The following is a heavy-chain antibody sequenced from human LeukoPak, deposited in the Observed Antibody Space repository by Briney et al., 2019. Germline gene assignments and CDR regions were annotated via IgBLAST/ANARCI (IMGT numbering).Heavy chain of an antibody. CDR3: ARVSSGLDY. V-gene: IGHV4-61*02. CDR1: GGSISSGSYY. J-gene: IGHJ4*02. D-gene: IGHD6-19*01. Sequence: PSQTLSLTCTVSGGSISSGSYYWSWIRQPAGKGLEWIGRIYTSGSTNYNPSLKSRVTISVDMSKNQFSLKLSSVTAADTAVYYCARVSSGLDYWGQGTLVTVSS. CDR2: IYTSGST.